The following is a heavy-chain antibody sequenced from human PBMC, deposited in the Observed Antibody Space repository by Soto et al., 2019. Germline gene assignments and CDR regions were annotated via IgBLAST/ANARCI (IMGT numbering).Heavy chain of an antibody. CDR3: AKDTDYDFWSGYGIYGMDV. V-gene: IGHV3-23*01. CDR1: GFTFSSYA. CDR2: ISGSGGST. J-gene: IGHJ6*02. Sequence: PGGSLRLSCAASGFTFSSYAMSWVRQAPGKGLEWVSAISGSGGSTYYADSVKGRFTISRDNSKNTLYLLMNSLRAEDTAVYYCAKDTDYDFWSGYGIYGMDVWGQGTTVTVSS. D-gene: IGHD3-3*01.